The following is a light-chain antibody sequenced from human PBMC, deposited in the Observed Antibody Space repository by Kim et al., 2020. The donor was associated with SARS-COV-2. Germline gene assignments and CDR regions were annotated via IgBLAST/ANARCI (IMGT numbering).Light chain of an antibody. CDR3: QAWDSSTHNYV. Sequence: PGQTASINCHGKKFENKNVSWYHQKPGQAPVVVIYQDSKRPSGIPERFSGSNSGNTATLTISGTQAMDEADYYCQAWDSSTHNYVFGTGTQVTVL. CDR1: KFENKN. V-gene: IGLV3-1*01. J-gene: IGLJ1*01. CDR2: QDS.